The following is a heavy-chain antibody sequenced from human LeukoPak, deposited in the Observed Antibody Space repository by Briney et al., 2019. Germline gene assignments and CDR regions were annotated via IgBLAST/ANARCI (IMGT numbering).Heavy chain of an antibody. CDR2: IYYSGST. V-gene: IGHV4-59*01. J-gene: IGHJ4*02. CDR1: GGSISSYY. CDR3: ARALPYYYDSSGYTFDY. Sequence: SETLSLTCTVSGGSISSYYWSWIRQPPGKGLEWIGYIYYSGSTNYNPSLKSRVTISVDTSRNQFSLKLSSVTAADTAVYYCARALPYYYDSSGYTFDYWGQGTLVTVSS. D-gene: IGHD3-22*01.